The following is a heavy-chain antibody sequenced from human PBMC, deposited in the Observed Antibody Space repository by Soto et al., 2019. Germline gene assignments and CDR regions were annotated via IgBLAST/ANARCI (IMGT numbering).Heavy chain of an antibody. CDR2: IYYSGST. CDR1: GGSISSYY. V-gene: IGHV4-59*01. CDR3: ARDRDFWSGYLTGGFDP. Sequence: QVQLQESGPGLVKPSETLSLTCTVSGGSISSYYWSWIRQPPGKGLEWIGYIYYSGSTKYNPSLESRVTKSVDTPKNQFSLKLSSVTAADTAVYYCARDRDFWSGYLTGGFDPWGQGTLVTVSS. J-gene: IGHJ5*02. D-gene: IGHD3-3*01.